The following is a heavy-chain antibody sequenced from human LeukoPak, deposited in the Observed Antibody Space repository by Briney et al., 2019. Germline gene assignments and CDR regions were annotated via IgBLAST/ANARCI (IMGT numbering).Heavy chain of an antibody. V-gene: IGHV3-66*01. J-gene: IGHJ4*02. Sequence: SGGSLRLSCAASGFTVSSNYMSWVRQAPGKGLEWVSVIYSGGSTYYADSVKGRFTISRDNSKNTLYLQMNSLRAEDTAVYYCARATPGYYFDYWGQGTLVTVSS. D-gene: IGHD1-14*01. CDR2: IYSGGST. CDR1: GFTVSSNY. CDR3: ARATPGYYFDY.